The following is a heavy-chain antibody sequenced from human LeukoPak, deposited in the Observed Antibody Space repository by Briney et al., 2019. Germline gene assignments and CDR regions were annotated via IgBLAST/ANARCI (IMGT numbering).Heavy chain of an antibody. CDR2: IYYSGST. J-gene: IGHJ6*04. CDR3: ARGQYDMSYGMDV. V-gene: IGHV4-59*01. D-gene: IGHD3-9*01. Sequence: SETLSLTCTVSGGSISSYYWSWIRQPPGKGLEWIGYIYYSGSTNYSPSLKSRVTISVDTSKNQFSLKLSSVTAADTAVYYCARGQYDMSYGMDVWGKGTTVTVSS. CDR1: GGSISSYY.